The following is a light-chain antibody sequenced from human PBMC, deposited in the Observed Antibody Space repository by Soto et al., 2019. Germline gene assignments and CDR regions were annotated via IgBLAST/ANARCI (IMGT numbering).Light chain of an antibody. CDR3: QQYGSSPPVT. CDR1: QSVSSSY. Sequence: EFVLTQSPGTLSLSPGERATLSCRASQSVSSSYLAWYQQKPGQAPRLLIYGASSRATGIPDRFSGSGSGTDFTLTISRLEPEDFAVYYCQQYGSSPPVTFGQGKRLEIK. CDR2: GAS. J-gene: IGKJ5*01. V-gene: IGKV3-20*01.